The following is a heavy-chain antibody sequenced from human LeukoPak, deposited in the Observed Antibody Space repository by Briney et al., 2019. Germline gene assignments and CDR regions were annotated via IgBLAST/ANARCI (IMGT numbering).Heavy chain of an antibody. CDR2: ISGSGDST. CDR1: GFIFNNYD. V-gene: IGHV3-23*01. Sequence: GGSLRLSCAASGFIFNNYDMSWVRQAPGKGLEWVSGISGSGDSTYNADSVKGRFTISRDNSKNTLYLQMNSLRAEDTAVYYCAKEYSSGWYDYWGQGTLVTVSS. J-gene: IGHJ4*02. CDR3: AKEYSSGWYDY. D-gene: IGHD6-19*01.